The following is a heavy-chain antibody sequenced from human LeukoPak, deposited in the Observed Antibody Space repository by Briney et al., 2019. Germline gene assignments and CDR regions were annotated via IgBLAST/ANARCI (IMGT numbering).Heavy chain of an antibody. V-gene: IGHV4-34*01. CDR1: GGSFSGYY. CDR3: ARGPLLFCSSTSCYPRNDY. J-gene: IGHJ4*02. CDR2: INHGGST. Sequence: SETLSLTCAVYGGSFSGYYWSWIRQPPGKGLEWIGEINHGGSTNYNPSLKSRVTISVDTSKNQFSLKLSSVTAADTAVYYCARGPLLFCSSTSCYPRNDYWGQGTLVTVSS. D-gene: IGHD2-2*01.